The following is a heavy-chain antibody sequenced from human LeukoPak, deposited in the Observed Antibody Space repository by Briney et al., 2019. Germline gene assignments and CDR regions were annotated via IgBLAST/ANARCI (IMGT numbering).Heavy chain of an antibody. CDR1: GFTFSRYA. V-gene: IGHV3-30-3*01. D-gene: IGHD4-23*01. Sequence: GGSLRLSCAASGFTFSRYAIHWVRQAPGKGLEWVAVISYDGSNKYYADSVKGRFTISRDNSKNTLYVQMNSLRAEDTAVYYCAKGGKWDVTPFDYWGQGTLVTVSS. CDR2: ISYDGSNK. CDR3: AKGGKWDVTPFDY. J-gene: IGHJ4*02.